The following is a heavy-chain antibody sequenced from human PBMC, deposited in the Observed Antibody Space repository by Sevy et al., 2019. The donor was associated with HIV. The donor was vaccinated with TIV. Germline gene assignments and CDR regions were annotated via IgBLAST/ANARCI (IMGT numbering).Heavy chain of an antibody. Sequence: GGSLRLSCAASGFTFSSYGMHWVRQAPGKGLEWVAVIWYDGSNKYYADSVKGRFTISRENSKNTLYLQMNSLRAEDTAVYYCARGPSVVVVAANYFDYWGQGTLVTVSS. V-gene: IGHV3-33*01. CDR3: ARGPSVVVVAANYFDY. J-gene: IGHJ4*02. D-gene: IGHD2-15*01. CDR1: GFTFSSYG. CDR2: IWYDGSNK.